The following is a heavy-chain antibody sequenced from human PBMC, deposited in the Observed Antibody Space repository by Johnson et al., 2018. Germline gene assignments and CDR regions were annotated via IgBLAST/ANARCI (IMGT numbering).Heavy chain of an antibody. V-gene: IGHV3-7*01. D-gene: IGHD3-22*01. CDR3: ANSITMIAQDV. CDR1: GITFSNQF. J-gene: IGHJ6*04. CDR2: IKHDGSDE. Sequence: VQLVQSGGGLVQPGGSLRLSCAASGITFSNQFMSWVRQAPGKGLEWVANIKHDGSDEYYVDSWKGRFTIYRDNPKNSRYLQMERLRAEDTAVYDCANSITMIAQDVWGKVTTVTVSS.